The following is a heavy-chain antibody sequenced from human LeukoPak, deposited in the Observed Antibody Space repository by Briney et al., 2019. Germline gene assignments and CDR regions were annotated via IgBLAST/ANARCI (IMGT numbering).Heavy chain of an antibody. V-gene: IGHV1-69*04. Sequence: SVKVSCKASGGTFSSYAISWVRQAPGQGLEWMGRIIPILGIANYAQKFQGRVTMTEDTSTDTAYMELSSLRSEDTAVYYCATVGDYYGSGSYSGAFDIWGQGTMVTVSS. CDR3: ATVGDYYGSGSYSGAFDI. J-gene: IGHJ3*02. CDR1: GGTFSSYA. CDR2: IIPILGIA. D-gene: IGHD3-10*01.